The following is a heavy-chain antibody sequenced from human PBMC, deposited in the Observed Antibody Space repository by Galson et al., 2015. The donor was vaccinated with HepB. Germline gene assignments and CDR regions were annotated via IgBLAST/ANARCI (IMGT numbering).Heavy chain of an antibody. CDR1: GFTFSSYA. CDR3: AKDFNPDYDYVWGSPVDY. D-gene: IGHD3-16*01. CDR2: ISGRGGST. V-gene: IGHV3-23*01. J-gene: IGHJ4*02. Sequence: SLRLSCAASGFTFSSYAMSWVRQAPGKGLEWVSAISGRGGSTYYADSVKGRFTISRDNSKNTLYLQMNSLRAEDTAVYYCAKDFNPDYDYVWGSPVDYWGQGTLVTVSS.